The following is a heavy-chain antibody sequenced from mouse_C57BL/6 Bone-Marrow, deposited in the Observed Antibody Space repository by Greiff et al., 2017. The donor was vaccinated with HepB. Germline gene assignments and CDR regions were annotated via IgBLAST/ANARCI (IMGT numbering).Heavy chain of an antibody. V-gene: IGHV14-1*01. D-gene: IGHD2-5*01. Sequence: VQLKESGAELVRPGASVKLSCTASGFNIKDYYMHWVKQRPEQGLEWIGRIDPEDGDTEYAPKFQGKATMTADTSSNTAYLQLSSLTSEDTAVYYCTTPYSNYEGGFAYWGQGTLVTVSA. J-gene: IGHJ3*01. CDR1: GFNIKDYY. CDR2: IDPEDGDT. CDR3: TTPYSNYEGGFAY.